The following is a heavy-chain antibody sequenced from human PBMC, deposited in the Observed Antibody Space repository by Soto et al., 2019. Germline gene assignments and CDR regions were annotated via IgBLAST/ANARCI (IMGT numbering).Heavy chain of an antibody. J-gene: IGHJ6*02. CDR1: GFKFPDYH. V-gene: IGHV3-11*06. D-gene: IGHD3-3*01. CDR2: INSRGTYT. Sequence: QVQLVQSGGGLVEPGGSLRLSCAASGFKFPDYHMTWIRQAQGKGLEWISYINSRGTYTTYADSVRGRFTVSRDNAKNSLYLPMASLTGEDTAVYYCACVAPTIFGAQFHQNLVDVWGQGNMVTVAS. CDR3: ACVAPTIFGAQFHQNLVDV.